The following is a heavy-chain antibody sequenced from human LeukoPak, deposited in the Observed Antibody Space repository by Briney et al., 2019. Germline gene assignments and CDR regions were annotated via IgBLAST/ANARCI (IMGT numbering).Heavy chain of an antibody. V-gene: IGHV3-33*01. J-gene: IGHJ4*02. CDR1: GFSFSRYG. CDR3: ARDRGGDDPIDY. Sequence: PGRSLRLSRAASGFSFSRYGMHWVRQAPGKGLEWVAVIWDNGNNKDYADSVMGRFTISRDNSKNMLYLQMNSLRADDTAVYYCARDRGGDDPIDYWGQGTLVTVSS. D-gene: IGHD2-21*02. CDR2: IWDNGNNK.